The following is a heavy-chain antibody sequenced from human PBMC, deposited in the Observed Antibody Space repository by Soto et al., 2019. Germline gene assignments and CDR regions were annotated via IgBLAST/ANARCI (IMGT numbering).Heavy chain of an antibody. V-gene: IGHV3-21*01. J-gene: IGHJ4*02. D-gene: IGHD6-19*01. CDR3: AREREAVAGLDYFDY. CDR2: ISSSSSYI. CDR1: GFTFSSYS. Sequence: GGSLRLSCAASGFTFSSYSMNWVRQAPGKGLEWVSSISSSSSYIYYADSVKGRFTISRDNAKNSLYLQMNSLRAEDTAVYYCAREREAVAGLDYFDYWGQGTLVTVSS.